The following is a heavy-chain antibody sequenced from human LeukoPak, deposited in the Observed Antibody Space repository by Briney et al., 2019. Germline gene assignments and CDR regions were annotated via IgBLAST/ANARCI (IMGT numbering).Heavy chain of an antibody. D-gene: IGHD4-23*01. CDR1: GITFITYA. CDR2: ISERGDTT. V-gene: IGHV3-23*01. J-gene: IGHJ4*02. CDR3: GCGGSIPDY. Sequence: PGGSLRLSCVASGITFITYAMTWVRQAPGKGLEWVSSISERGDTTYYADSVRGRFTISRDNSKNTLYLQMNRVRVEDTAVYFCGCGGSIPDYWGLGTLVTVSS.